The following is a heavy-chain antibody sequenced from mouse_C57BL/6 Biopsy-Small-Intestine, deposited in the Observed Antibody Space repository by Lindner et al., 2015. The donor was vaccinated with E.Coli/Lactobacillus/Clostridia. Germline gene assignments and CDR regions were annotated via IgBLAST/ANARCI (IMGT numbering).Heavy chain of an antibody. CDR3: AKGDGAYDELDY. Sequence: VQLQESGPELVKPGASVKISCKASGYAFSRSWINWVKQRPGQGLEWIGWIYPGNNNSKFNENFRDKATLTVDTSSNTAYMQLGSLTSEDSAVYFCAKGDGAYDELDYWGQGTTLTVSS. CDR2: IYPGNNNS. D-gene: IGHD2-13*01. V-gene: IGHV1-84*01. CDR1: GYAFSRSW. J-gene: IGHJ2*01.